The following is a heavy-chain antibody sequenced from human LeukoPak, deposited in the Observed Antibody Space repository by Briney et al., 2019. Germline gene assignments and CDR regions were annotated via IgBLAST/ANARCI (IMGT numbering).Heavy chain of an antibody. V-gene: IGHV4-59*08. J-gene: IGHJ5*02. CDR1: GGSISSYY. CDR2: IYYSGST. CDR3: ARLRTNYDILTGYYSVGWFDP. D-gene: IGHD3-9*01. Sequence: SETLSLTCTVSGGSISSYYWSWIRQPPGKGLEWIGYIYYSGSTNYNPSLKSRVTISVDTSKNQFSLKLSSVTAADTAVYHCARLRTNYDILTGYYSVGWFDPWGQGTLVTVSS.